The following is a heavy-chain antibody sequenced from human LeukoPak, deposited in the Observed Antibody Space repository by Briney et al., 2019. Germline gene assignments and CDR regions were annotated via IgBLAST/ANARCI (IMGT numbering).Heavy chain of an antibody. V-gene: IGHV4-59*01. CDR1: GGSISSYY. CDR2: IYYGGST. J-gene: IGHJ6*03. Sequence: SETLSLTCTVSGGSISSYYWSWIRQPPGKGLEWIGYIYYGGSTNYNPSLKSRVTISVDTSKNQFSLKLSSVTAADTAVYYCARVDTLFFYMDVWGKGTTVTISS. CDR3: ARVDTLFFYMDV. D-gene: IGHD3-22*01.